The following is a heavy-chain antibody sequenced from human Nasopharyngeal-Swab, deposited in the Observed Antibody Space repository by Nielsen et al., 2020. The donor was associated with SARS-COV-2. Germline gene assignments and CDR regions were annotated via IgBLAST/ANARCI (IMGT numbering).Heavy chain of an antibody. V-gene: IGHV1-2*02. J-gene: IGHJ4*02. D-gene: IGHD3-22*01. CDR2: INPNSGGT. CDR3: ARDEAIDPFDY. Sequence: ASVKVSCKASGYTFTGYYMHWVRQAPGQGLEWMGWINPNSGGTNYAQKFQGRVTMTMYTSISTAYMELSILISDDTAVYYCARDEAIDPFDYWGQGTLVTVSS. CDR1: GYTFTGYY.